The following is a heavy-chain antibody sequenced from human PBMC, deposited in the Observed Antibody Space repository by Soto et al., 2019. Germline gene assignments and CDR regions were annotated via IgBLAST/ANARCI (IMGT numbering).Heavy chain of an antibody. CDR1: GGSVSSGSYY. V-gene: IGHV4-61*01. CDR2: IDYSGST. CDR3: ALIAAAARFDP. J-gene: IGHJ5*02. D-gene: IGHD6-13*01. Sequence: QVQLQESGPGLVKPSETLSLTCSVSGGSVSSGSYYWSWIRQPPGKGLEWIGYIDYSGSTNYNPSLKSRVTVSVDTSKNQFSLNLSSVTAADTAVYYCALIAAAARFDPWGQGTLVTVSS.